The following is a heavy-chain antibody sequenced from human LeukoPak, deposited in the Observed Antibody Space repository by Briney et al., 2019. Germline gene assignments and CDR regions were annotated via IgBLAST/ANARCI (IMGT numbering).Heavy chain of an antibody. V-gene: IGHV1-69*05. CDR1: GGTFSSYA. D-gene: IGHD3-9*01. CDR3: ARSTYYDILNAFDI. Sequence: PVKVSCKASGGTFSSYAISWVRQAPGQGLEWMGGIIPIFGTANYAQKFQGRVTITTDESTSTAYMELSSLRSEDTAVYYCARSTYYDILNAFDIWGQGTMVTVSS. CDR2: IIPIFGTA. J-gene: IGHJ3*02.